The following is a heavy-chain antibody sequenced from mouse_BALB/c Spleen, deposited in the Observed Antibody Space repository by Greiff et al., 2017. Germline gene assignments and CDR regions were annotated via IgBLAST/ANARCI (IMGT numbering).Heavy chain of an antibody. V-gene: IGHV5-15*02. D-gene: IGHD1-1*01. CDR3: ARYYYDAMDY. Sequence: EVKLVESGGGLVQPGGSRKLSCAASGFTFSDYGMAWVRQAPGKGPEWVAFISNLAYSICYADTVTGRFTISRENAKNTLYLEMSSLRSEDTAMYYCARYYYDAMDYWGQGTSVTVSS. CDR2: ISNLAYSI. J-gene: IGHJ4*01. CDR1: GFTFSDYG.